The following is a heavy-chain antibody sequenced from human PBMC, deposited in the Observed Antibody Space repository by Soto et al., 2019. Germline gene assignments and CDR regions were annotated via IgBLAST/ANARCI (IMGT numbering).Heavy chain of an antibody. CDR1: GFTFSSYS. CDR3: ASTPYGGNRYFQH. D-gene: IGHD4-17*01. V-gene: IGHV3-48*02. CDR2: ISSSSSTI. Sequence: GGSLRLSCAASGFTFSSYSMNWVRQAPGKGLEWVSYISSSSSTIYYADSVKGRFTISRDNAKNSLYLQMNSLRDEDTAVYYCASTPYGGNRYFQHWGQGTLVTVSS. J-gene: IGHJ1*01.